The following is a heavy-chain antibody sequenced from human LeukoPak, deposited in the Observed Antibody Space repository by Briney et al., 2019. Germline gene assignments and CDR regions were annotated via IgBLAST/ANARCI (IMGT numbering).Heavy chain of an antibody. J-gene: IGHJ4*02. CDR2: INPSGGST. CDR3: ARDVRAYCGGDCHFDY. V-gene: IGHV1-46*01. CDR1: GYTFTSYY. Sequence: ASVKVSCTASGYTFTSYYMHWVRQAPGQGLEWMGIINPSGGSTSYAQKFQGRVTMTRDTSTSTVYMELSSLRSEDTAVYYCARDVRAYCGGDCHFDYWGQGTLVTVSS. D-gene: IGHD2-21*02.